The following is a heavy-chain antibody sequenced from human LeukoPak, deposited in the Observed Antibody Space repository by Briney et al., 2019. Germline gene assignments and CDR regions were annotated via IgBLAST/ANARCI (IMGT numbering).Heavy chain of an antibody. CDR1: GGTFSSYA. V-gene: IGHV1-69*05. CDR3: ARTEVCYDSSGYYYAAFDY. D-gene: IGHD3-22*01. Sequence: SVKVSCRASGGTFSSYAISWVRQAPGQGLEWMGRIIPIFGTANYAQKFQGRVTITTDESTSTAYMELSSLRSEDTAVYYCARTEVCYDSSGYYYAAFDYWGQGTLVTVSS. CDR2: IIPIFGTA. J-gene: IGHJ4*02.